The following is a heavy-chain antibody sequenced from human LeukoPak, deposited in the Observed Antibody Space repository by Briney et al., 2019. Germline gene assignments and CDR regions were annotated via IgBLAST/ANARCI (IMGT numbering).Heavy chain of an antibody. Sequence: SETLSLTCTVSGGSISSYYWSWIRQPPGKGLEWIGYIYYSGSTNYNPSLKSRVSISVDTSKNQFSLKLSSVTAADTAVYYCARHRLWFEESGVDYWGQGTLVTVSS. CDR3: ARHRLWFEESGVDY. D-gene: IGHD3-10*01. CDR1: GGSISSYY. V-gene: IGHV4-59*08. J-gene: IGHJ4*02. CDR2: IYYSGST.